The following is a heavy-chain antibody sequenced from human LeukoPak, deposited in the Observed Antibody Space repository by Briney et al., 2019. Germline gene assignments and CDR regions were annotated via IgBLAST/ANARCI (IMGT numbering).Heavy chain of an antibody. CDR1: GFTFTSFG. CDR2: ISGYNGDT. CDR3: AGRSGYDRRAGTLDI. Sequence: GASVKVSCKASGFTFTSFGFSWVRQAPGQGLEWVGWISGYNGDTSHDQKFQGRVTISTDTSTNTAYMDLRSLTSDDTAVYYCAGRSGYDRRAGTLDIWGQGTMVTVSS. D-gene: IGHD5-12*01. J-gene: IGHJ3*02. V-gene: IGHV1-18*01.